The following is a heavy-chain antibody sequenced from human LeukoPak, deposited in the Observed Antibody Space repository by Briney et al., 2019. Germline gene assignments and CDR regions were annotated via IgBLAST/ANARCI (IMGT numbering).Heavy chain of an antibody. V-gene: IGHV3-48*04. CDR2: ISRSGSTK. CDR3: ARVSYSGYDLGPLRYYYYYMDV. Sequence: GGSLRLSCAASGFTFSSYSMNWVRQAPGKGPEWVSSISRSGSTKYYADSVKGRFTISRDNAKNSLFLQMNSLRAEDTAVYYCARVSYSGYDLGPLRYYYYYMDVWGKGTTVTVSS. J-gene: IGHJ6*03. CDR1: GFTFSSYS. D-gene: IGHD5-12*01.